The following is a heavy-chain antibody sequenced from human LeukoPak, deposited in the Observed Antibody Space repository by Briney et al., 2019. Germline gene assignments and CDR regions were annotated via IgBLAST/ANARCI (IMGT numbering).Heavy chain of an antibody. CDR1: GGTFSSYA. D-gene: IGHD6-13*01. J-gene: IGHJ6*03. V-gene: IGHV1-69*05. CDR3: ARDTGYDSSSWPFYYYYYMDV. CDR2: IIPIFGTA. Sequence: GSSVKVSCKASGGTFSSYAISWVRQAPGQGLEWMGGIIPIFGTANYAQKFQGRVTITTDESTSTAYMELSSLRSEDTAVYYCARDTGYDSSSWPFYYYYYMDVWGKGTTVTVSS.